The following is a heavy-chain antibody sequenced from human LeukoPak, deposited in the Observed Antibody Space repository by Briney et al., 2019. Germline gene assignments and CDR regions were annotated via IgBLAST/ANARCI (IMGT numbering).Heavy chain of an antibody. J-gene: IGHJ6*03. CDR1: GYSFTNYW. D-gene: IGHD6-19*01. CDR3: ARVSSGWANYYYYYMDV. V-gene: IGHV5-51*01. Sequence: GESLKISCKGSGYSFTNYWIGWVRQMPGKGLEWMGIIYPGDSDTRYSPSFQGQVTISADKSISTAYLQWSSLKASDTAMYYCARVSSGWANYYYYYMDVWGKGTTVTISS. CDR2: IYPGDSDT.